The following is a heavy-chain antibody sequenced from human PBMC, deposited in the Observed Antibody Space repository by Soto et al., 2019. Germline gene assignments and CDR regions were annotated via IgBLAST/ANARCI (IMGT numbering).Heavy chain of an antibody. D-gene: IGHD6-13*01. J-gene: IGHJ4*02. CDR2: ISGSGGST. Sequence: PGGSLRLSCAASGFTFSSYAMSWVRQAPGKGLEWVSAISGSGGSTYYADSVKGRFTTSRDNSKNTLYLQMNSLRAEDTAVYYCAKQRSIAAAGTLDYWGQGTLVTVSS. CDR1: GFTFSSYA. CDR3: AKQRSIAAAGTLDY. V-gene: IGHV3-23*01.